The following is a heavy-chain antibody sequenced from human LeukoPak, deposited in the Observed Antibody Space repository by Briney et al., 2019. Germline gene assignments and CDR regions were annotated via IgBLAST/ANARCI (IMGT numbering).Heavy chain of an antibody. V-gene: IGHV3-15*01. J-gene: IGHJ4*02. D-gene: IGHD6-19*01. Sequence: GGSLRLSCTASGFTFSNAWMSWVRQAPGKGLEWVGRIKSKTDGGTTDYAAPVKGRFTISRDDSKNTLYLQMNSLKTEDTAVYYCTTEYSSGAFDYWGQGTLVTVSS. CDR1: GFTFSNAW. CDR3: TTEYSSGAFDY. CDR2: IKSKTDGGTT.